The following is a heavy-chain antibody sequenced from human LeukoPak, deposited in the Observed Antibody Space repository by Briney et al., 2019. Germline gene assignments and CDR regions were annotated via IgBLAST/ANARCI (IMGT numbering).Heavy chain of an antibody. D-gene: IGHD3-22*01. J-gene: IGHJ2*01. V-gene: IGHV5-51*01. CDR1: GYSFTSYW. CDR3: ARRSISAMTMIVVHMSRNWYFDL. Sequence: GESLQSSCQGYGYSFTSYWIGWVRPMPGKGLEWMGIIYPGDSDTRYSPSFQGQVTISAAKSITTSYLHWSSLKASDSAMYYCARRSISAMTMIVVHMSRNWYFDLWGRGTRVTVSS. CDR2: IYPGDSDT.